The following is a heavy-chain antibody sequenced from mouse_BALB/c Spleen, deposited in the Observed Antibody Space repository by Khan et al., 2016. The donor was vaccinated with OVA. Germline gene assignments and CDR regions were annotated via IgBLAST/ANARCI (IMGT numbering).Heavy chain of an antibody. D-gene: IGHD1-1*01. V-gene: IGHV1-87*01. Sequence: VQLQQSGTELARPGASVKLSCKASGYTFTSYWMQWVKQRPGQGLEWIGAVYPGDGNTRYTQKFKGKATLTADKSSSTAYIQLSSLASEDSAVYYCARGGITTGYFDYWCQGTTLTVSS. CDR1: GYTFTSYW. J-gene: IGHJ2*01. CDR2: VYPGDGNT. CDR3: ARGGITTGYFDY.